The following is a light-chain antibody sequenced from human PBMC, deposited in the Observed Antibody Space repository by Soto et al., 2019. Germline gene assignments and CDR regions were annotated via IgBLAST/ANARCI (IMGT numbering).Light chain of an antibody. CDR3: QQYYSYPWP. J-gene: IGKJ1*01. V-gene: IGKV3D-15*01. CDR1: QSVSSY. CDR2: DAS. Sequence: EVGRTQSIATLSVSPGERATLSCRASQSVSSYLAWYQLKPGQAPRLLIYDASSRATGIPDRFSGSGSGTDFTLTISCLQSEDFATYYCQQYYSYPWPFGQ.